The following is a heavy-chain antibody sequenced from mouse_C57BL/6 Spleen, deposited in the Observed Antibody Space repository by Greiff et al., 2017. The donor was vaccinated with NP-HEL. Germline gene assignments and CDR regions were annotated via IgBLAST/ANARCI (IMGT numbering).Heavy chain of an antibody. V-gene: IGHV1-81*01. CDR1: GYTFTSYG. D-gene: IGHD1-1*01. CDR2: IYPRSGNT. J-gene: IGHJ1*03. Sequence: QVQLQQSGAELARPGASVKLSCKASGYTFTSYGISWVKQRTGQGLEWIGEIYPRSGNTYYNEKFKGKATLTADKSSSTAYMELRSLTSEDSAVYFCAREPLYYYGSSYGYFDVWGTGTTVTVSS. CDR3: AREPLYYYGSSYGYFDV.